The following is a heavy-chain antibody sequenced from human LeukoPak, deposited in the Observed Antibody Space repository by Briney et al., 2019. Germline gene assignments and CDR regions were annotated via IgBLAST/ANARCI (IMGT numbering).Heavy chain of an antibody. CDR1: GFTFSSYS. Sequence: PGGSLRLSCAASGFTFSSYSMSWVRQAPGKGLEWVSAISGSPGSTYYADSVKGRFTVSRDNSKNTLYLQMNSLRAEDTAVYYCATSYGDHAKGAFDIWGQGTMVTVSS. CDR3: ATSYGDHAKGAFDI. D-gene: IGHD4-17*01. V-gene: IGHV3-23*01. J-gene: IGHJ3*02. CDR2: ISGSPGST.